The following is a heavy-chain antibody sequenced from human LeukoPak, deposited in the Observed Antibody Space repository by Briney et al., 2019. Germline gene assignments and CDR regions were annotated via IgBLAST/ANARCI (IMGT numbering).Heavy chain of an antibody. V-gene: IGHV4-39*07. D-gene: IGHD5-12*01. CDR3: ARVSGYDWESFYDY. CDR2: IYYSGNT. CDR1: GSSISNHY. Sequence: SETLSLTCTVSGSSISNHYWGWIRQAPGKGLEWIGSIYYSGNTYYNSSLKSRVTISLDTSKNQFSLNLFSVTAADTAMYYCARVSGYDWESFYDYWGQGSLATVSS. J-gene: IGHJ4*02.